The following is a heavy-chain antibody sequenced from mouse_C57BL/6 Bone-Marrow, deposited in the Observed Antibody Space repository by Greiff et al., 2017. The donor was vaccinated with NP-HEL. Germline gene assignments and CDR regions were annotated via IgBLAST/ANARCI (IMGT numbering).Heavy chain of an antibody. CDR2: ISSGSSTI. CDR1: GFTFSDYG. V-gene: IGHV5-17*01. Sequence: EVQVVESGGGLVKPGGSLKLSCAASGFTFSDYGMHWVRQAPEKGLAWVAYISSGSSTIYYADTVKGRFTISRDNAKNTLFLQMTSLRSEDTAMYYCATSITTVYFDYWGQGTTLTVSS. D-gene: IGHD1-1*01. CDR3: ATSITTVYFDY. J-gene: IGHJ2*01.